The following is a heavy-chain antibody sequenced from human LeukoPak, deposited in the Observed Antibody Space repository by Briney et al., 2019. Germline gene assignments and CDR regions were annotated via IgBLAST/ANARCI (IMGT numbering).Heavy chain of an antibody. CDR2: INHSGST. CDR1: GGSFSGYY. V-gene: IGHV4-34*01. J-gene: IGHJ5*02. CDR3: ARESNYCSGGSCHRHNWFDP. D-gene: IGHD2-15*01. Sequence: SETLSLTCAVYGGSFSGYYWSWIRQPPGKGLEWIGEINHSGSTNYNPSLKSRVTISVDTSKNQFSLKLSSVTAADTAVYYCARESNYCSGGSCHRHNWFDPWGQGTLVTVSS.